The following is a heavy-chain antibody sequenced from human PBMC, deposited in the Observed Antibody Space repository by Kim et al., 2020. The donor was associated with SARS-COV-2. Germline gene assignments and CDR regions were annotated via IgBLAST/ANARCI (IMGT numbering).Heavy chain of an antibody. V-gene: IGHV4-39*01. D-gene: IGHD6-19*01. CDR1: GGSISSSSYY. CDR2: IYYSGST. J-gene: IGHJ4*02. CDR3: ARHFRGLVRFRYFDY. Sequence: SETLSLTCTVSGGSISSSSYYWGWIRQPPGKGLEWIGSIYYSGSTYYNPSLKSRVTISVDTSKNQFSLKLSSVTAADTAVYYCARHFRGLVRFRYFDYWGQGTLVTVSS.